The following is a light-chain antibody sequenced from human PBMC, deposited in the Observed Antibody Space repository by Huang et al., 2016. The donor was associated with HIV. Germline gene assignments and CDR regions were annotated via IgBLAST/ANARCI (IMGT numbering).Light chain of an antibody. V-gene: IGKV3-15*01. J-gene: IGKJ1*01. CDR2: AAS. CDR1: QSVSSN. Sequence: EIVMTQSPATLSVSPGGRATLSCRASQSVSSNLAWYQQKPGQAPRLLIYAASTRATGIPARFSGSGSGTEFTLTINSLQSEDFAVYYCQQYNNWPRTFGQGTKVEIK. CDR3: QQYNNWPRT.